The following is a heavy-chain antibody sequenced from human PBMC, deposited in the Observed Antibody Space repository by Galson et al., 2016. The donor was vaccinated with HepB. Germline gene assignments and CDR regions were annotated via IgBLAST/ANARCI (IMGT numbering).Heavy chain of an antibody. CDR2: INPSGGST. CDR3: SKDTDIHARSSGMDV. V-gene: IGHV1-46*01. J-gene: IGHJ6*02. Sequence: SVKVSCKASGYTFTSYFIHWVRQAPGQGLEWMGIINPSGGSTTYAQKFQGRVTMTRDTSTTTVYMEMNSLRAEDTAIYFCSKDTDIHARSSGMDVWGQGTTVTVSS. CDR1: GYTFTSYF. D-gene: IGHD5-18*01.